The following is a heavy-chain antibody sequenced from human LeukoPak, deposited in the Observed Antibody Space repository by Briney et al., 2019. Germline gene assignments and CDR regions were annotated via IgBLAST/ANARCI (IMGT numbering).Heavy chain of an antibody. CDR3: AADTGVYYDSSGYLDY. D-gene: IGHD3-22*01. J-gene: IGHJ4*02. Sequence: GSLRLSCAASGFSVSTYYMDWVRQAPGKGLEWVSVIYSGGSTYYADSVKGRFTISRDNSKNTLYLQMNSLRAEDTAVYYCAADTGVYYDSSGYLDYWRQGTLVTVSS. CDR1: GFSVSTYY. V-gene: IGHV3-53*01. CDR2: IYSGGST.